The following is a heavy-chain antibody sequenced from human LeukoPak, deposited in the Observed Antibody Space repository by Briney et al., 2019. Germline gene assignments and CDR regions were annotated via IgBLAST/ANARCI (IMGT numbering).Heavy chain of an antibody. CDR3: ARERLIEGGAFDI. CDR1: GGTFSSYA. V-gene: IGHV1-69*04. CDR2: IIPILGIA. Sequence: SVKVSCKASGGTFSSYAISWVRQAPGQGLEWMGRIIPILGIANYAQKFQGRVTITADKSTSTAYMELSSLRSEDTAVYYCARERLIEGGAFDIWGQGTMVTVSS. J-gene: IGHJ3*02. D-gene: IGHD3-22*01.